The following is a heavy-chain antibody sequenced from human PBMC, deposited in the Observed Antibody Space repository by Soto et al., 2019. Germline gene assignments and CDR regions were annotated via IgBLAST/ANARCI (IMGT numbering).Heavy chain of an antibody. Sequence: QVQLVQSGAEVKKPGSSVKVSCKASGGTFSSYTISWVRQAPGQGLEWMGRIIPILGIANYAQKFQGRVTITADKSTSTAFMELSSLCSVHTAVYYCVRARRTQDYWGQGTLVTVSS. CDR1: GGTFSSYT. J-gene: IGHJ4*02. CDR2: IIPILGIA. V-gene: IGHV1-69*02. CDR3: VRARRTQDY.